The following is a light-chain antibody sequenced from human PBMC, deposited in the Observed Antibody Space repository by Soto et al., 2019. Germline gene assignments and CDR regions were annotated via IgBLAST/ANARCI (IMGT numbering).Light chain of an antibody. CDR3: HQYNSYSPT. CDR2: GAS. V-gene: IGKV3-20*01. CDR1: QSVSSSY. J-gene: IGKJ4*01. Sequence: EIVLTQSPGTLSLSPGERATLSCRASQSVSSSYLAWYQQKPGQAPRLLIYGASSRATGIPDRFSGSGSGTDFTLTISRLEPEDFATYYCHQYNSYSPTFGGGTKVEIK.